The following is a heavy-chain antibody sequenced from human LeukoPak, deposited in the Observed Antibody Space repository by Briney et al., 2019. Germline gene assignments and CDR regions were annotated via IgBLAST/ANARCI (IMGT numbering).Heavy chain of an antibody. V-gene: IGHV4-31*03. CDR3: ASPYSGSYWGYFDY. CDR2: IYYSGST. D-gene: IGHD1-26*01. CDR1: GGSISSGGYY. Sequence: SQTLSLTCTVSGGSISSGGYYWSWIRQHPGKGLEWIGYIYYSGSTYYNPSLKSRVTISVDTSKNQFSLNLSSVTAADTAVYYCASPYSGSYWGYFDYWGQGTLVTVPS. J-gene: IGHJ4*02.